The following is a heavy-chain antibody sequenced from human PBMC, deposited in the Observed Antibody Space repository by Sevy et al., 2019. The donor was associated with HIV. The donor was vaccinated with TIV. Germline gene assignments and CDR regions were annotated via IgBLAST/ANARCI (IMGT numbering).Heavy chain of an antibody. CDR1: GHTFSSLA. J-gene: IGHJ4*02. CDR2: IIPTECVE. D-gene: IGHD1-26*01. Sequence: ASVKVSCKASGHTFSSLAITWVRQALRQGFERTGTIIPTECVEELAQSLQGRVTISADTSTTTSYLDLSRLRSEDTAVYVCATDGGSVEAEGHWGQGTLVIVSS. V-gene: IGHV1-69*04. CDR3: ATDGGSVEAEGH.